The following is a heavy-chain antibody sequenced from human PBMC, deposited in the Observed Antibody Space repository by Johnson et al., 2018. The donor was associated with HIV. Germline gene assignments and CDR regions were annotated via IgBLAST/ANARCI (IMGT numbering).Heavy chain of an antibody. CDR2: ISYDGSNK. CDR1: GFTFSSYG. CDR3: ARVYSSSSAHAFDI. J-gene: IGHJ3*02. D-gene: IGHD6-6*01. Sequence: QVQLVESGGGVVQPGTSLRLSCAASGFTFSSYGIHWVRQAPGKGLEWVAVISYDGSNKYYADSVKGRFTISRDNSKNTLYLQMNSLRAEDTAVYYCARVYSSSSAHAFDIWGQGTMVTVSS. V-gene: IGHV3-30*19.